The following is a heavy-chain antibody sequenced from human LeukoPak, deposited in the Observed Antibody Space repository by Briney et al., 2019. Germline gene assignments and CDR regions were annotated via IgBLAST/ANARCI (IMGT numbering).Heavy chain of an antibody. V-gene: IGHV7-4-1*02. CDR3: ARSPSNVITMVRGDPPDY. CDR2: INTNTGNP. J-gene: IGHJ4*02. D-gene: IGHD3-10*01. CDR1: GYTFTSYA. Sequence: ASVKVSCKASGYTFTSYAMNWVRQAPGQGLEWMGWINTNTGNPTYAQGFTGRFVFSLDTSVSTAYLQISSLKAEDTAVYYCARSPSNVITMVRGDPPDYWGQGTLVTVSS.